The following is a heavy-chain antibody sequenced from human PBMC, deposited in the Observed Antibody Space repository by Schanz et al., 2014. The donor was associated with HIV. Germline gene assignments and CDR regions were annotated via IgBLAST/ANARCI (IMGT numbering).Heavy chain of an antibody. D-gene: IGHD3-22*01. J-gene: IGHJ4*02. CDR3: AKPEYDSRGNSQSHFDY. Sequence: QVQLVESGGGVVQPGRSLRLSCAASGFTFSSYGMHWVRQAPGKGLEWVAVIWYDGSNTYYGDSVKGRFTISRDNSKNTLYLQMTTLRIDDTAVYYCAKPEYDSRGNSQSHFDYWGQGTLVTVSS. CDR2: IWYDGSNT. CDR1: GFTFSSYG. V-gene: IGHV3-33*06.